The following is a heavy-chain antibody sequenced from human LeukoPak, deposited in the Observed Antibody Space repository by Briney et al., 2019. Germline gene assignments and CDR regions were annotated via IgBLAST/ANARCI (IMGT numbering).Heavy chain of an antibody. CDR1: GFTFSSYA. V-gene: IGHV3-23*01. CDR3: ATEADLSPDPFHY. CDR2: ISGSGGST. J-gene: IGHJ4*02. Sequence: GGSLRLSCAASGFTFSSYAMSWVRQAPGKGLEWVSAISGSGGSTYYADSVKGRFTISTDTAKNTLYLQLNRLRAEATAVYYCATEADLSPDPFHYWGQGTLVTVSS.